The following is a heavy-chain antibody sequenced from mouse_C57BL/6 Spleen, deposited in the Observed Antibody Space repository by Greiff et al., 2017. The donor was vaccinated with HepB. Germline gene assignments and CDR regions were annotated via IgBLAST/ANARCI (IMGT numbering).Heavy chain of an antibody. V-gene: IGHV1-55*01. Sequence: QVHVKQPGAELVKPGASVKMSCKASGYTFTSYWITWVKQRPGQGLEWIGDIYPGSGSTNYNEKFKSKATLTVDTSSSTAYMQLSSLTSEDSAVYYCARGDYYGPFDVWGTGTTVTVSS. CDR1: GYTFTSYW. J-gene: IGHJ1*03. D-gene: IGHD1-2*01. CDR3: ARGDYYGPFDV. CDR2: IYPGSGST.